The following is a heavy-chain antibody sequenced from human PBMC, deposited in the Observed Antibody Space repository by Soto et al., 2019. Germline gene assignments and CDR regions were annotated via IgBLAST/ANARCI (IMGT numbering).Heavy chain of an antibody. D-gene: IGHD3-3*01. CDR2: INPNSGGT. CDR3: ARGTIFGVVTVYYGMDV. V-gene: IGHV1-2*02. CDR1: GYTFTGYY. Sequence: ASVKVSCKASGYTFTGYYMHWVRQAPGQGLEWMGWINPNSGGTNYAQKFQGRVTMTRDTSISTAYMELSRLRSDDTAVYYCARGTIFGVVTVYYGMDVWGQGTTVTVSS. J-gene: IGHJ6*02.